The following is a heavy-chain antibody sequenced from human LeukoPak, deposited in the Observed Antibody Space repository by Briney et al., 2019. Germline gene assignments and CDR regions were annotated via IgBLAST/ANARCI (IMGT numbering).Heavy chain of an antibody. CDR1: GFTFSDYY. V-gene: IGHV3-11*01. CDR3: ARDESVVAATNWFDP. Sequence: PGGSLRLSCAASGFTFSDYYMRWIRQAPGKGLEWVSYISSSGSTIYYADSVKSRFTISRDNAKNSLYLQMNSLRAEDTAVYYCARDESVVAATNWFDPWGQGTLVTVSS. J-gene: IGHJ5*02. CDR2: ISSSGSTI. D-gene: IGHD2-15*01.